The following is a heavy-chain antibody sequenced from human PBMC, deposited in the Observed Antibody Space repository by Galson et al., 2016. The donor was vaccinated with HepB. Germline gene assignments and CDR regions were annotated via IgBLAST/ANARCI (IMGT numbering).Heavy chain of an antibody. CDR1: GYSFTSYW. CDR3: ARLLNFRMTDSSGYPFDY. Sequence: QSGAEVKKPGESLKISCKGSGYSFTSYWIGWVRQMPGKGLEWMGIIYPGDSDTRYSPSLQGQVTISADKSISTAYRQWSSLKASDTAMYFCARLLNFRMTDSSGYPFDYWGQGTLVTVSS. V-gene: IGHV5-51*01. CDR2: IYPGDSDT. D-gene: IGHD3-22*01. J-gene: IGHJ4*02.